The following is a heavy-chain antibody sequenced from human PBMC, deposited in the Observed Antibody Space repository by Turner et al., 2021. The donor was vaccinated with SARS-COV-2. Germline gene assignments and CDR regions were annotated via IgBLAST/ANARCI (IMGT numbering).Heavy chain of an antibody. J-gene: IGHJ4*02. D-gene: IGHD3-16*02. CDR2: MRHNRGNR. V-gene: IGHV1-8*01. Sequence: QVQLVQSGAEVKKPGASVKVSCKASGSTFTSYEINWVRQANGNGLEWLGWMRHNRGNRGYAQKFQGRVTMNRNTSISTAYMELSSLRSEDTAVYYCARGMFRFGGVIVRPFDYWGQGTLVTVSS. CDR1: GSTFTSYE. CDR3: ARGMFRFGGVIVRPFDY.